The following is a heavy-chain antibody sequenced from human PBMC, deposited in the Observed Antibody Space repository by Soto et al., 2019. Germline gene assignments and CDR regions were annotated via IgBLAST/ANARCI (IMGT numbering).Heavy chain of an antibody. J-gene: IGHJ4*02. CDR1: GFTFGSYT. V-gene: IGHV3-23*01. D-gene: IGHD6-13*01. Sequence: EVQLLESGGGLVQPGGSLRLSCTASGFTFGSYTMSWVRQAPGKGLECVSRISGSGGSTDHADSVKGRFATSRDNSKNTLYLQMNSLRAEDTAVYYCARDPGSRGNYYFDFWGQGTLVTVSS. CDR2: ISGSGGST. CDR3: ARDPGSRGNYYFDF.